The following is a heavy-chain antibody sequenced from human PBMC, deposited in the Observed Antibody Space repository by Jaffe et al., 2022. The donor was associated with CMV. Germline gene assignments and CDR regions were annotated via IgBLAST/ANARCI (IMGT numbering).Heavy chain of an antibody. J-gene: IGHJ4*02. V-gene: IGHV1-3*01. CDR2: INAGNGDT. D-gene: IGHD3-10*01. CDR1: GFTFSTYV. Sequence: QVQLVQSGAEVKKPGASVRVSCKASGFTFSTYVIYWVRQAPGQGLEWMGRINAGNGDTTYSQNFQGRITITRDTSATTAYLDLSSLKSEDTAVYYCARDLFTRGSMGYWGQGTLVTVSS. CDR3: ARDLFTRGSMGY.